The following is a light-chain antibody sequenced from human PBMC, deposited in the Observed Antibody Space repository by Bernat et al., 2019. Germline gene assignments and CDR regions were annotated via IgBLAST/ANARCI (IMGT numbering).Light chain of an antibody. CDR1: QDIGYW. J-gene: IGKJ5*01. CDR3: QQANNLPIT. V-gene: IGKV1-12*01. Sequence: DIHLTQSPSSVSASVGYRATIPCRASQDIGYWLACYQQKPGKAPKLLIYAASILQSGVPSRSTGSRSGTDFTLSISSLQPDDFATYYCQQANNLPITFGQGTRLEIK. CDR2: AAS.